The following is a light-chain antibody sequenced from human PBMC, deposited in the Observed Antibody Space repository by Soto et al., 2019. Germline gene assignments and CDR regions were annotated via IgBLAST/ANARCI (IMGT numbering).Light chain of an antibody. V-gene: IGKV1-39*01. CDR2: SAS. J-gene: IGKJ4*01. CDR1: ESISDY. CDR3: QQTCSNLLA. Sequence: IQLTQSPSSLSASVGDRVTIACRASESISDYLNWYQHKPGEAPKVLVYSASTLRGGVPSRFSGTGSGTEFTLTISSLQPEDVATYSCQQTCSNLLAFGGGTKVDIK.